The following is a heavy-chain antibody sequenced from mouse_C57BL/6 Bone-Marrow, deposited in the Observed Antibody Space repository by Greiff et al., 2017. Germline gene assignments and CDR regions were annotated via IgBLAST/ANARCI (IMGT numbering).Heavy chain of an antibody. D-gene: IGHD2-4*01. V-gene: IGHV8-8*01. J-gene: IGHJ1*03. Sequence: QVTLKVSGPGLLQPSQTLSLTCSFSGFSLSTFGLGVGWIRQPSGKGLEWLAHIWWDDDKYYNPALKSQLTISKATSKNQVFLKIAKVDTADTATYYCARIAEVYYDYDVNVWGTGTTVTVSS. CDR2: IWWDDDK. CDR1: GFSLSTFGLG. CDR3: ARIAEVYYDYDVNV.